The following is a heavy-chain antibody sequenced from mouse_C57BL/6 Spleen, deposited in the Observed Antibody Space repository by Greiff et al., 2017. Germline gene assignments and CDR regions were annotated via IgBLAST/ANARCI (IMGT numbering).Heavy chain of an antibody. Sequence: VQGVESGPELVKPGASVKISCKASGYAFSSSWMNWVKQRPGKGLEWIGRIYPGDGDTNYNGKFKGKATLTADKSSSTAYMQLSSLTSEDSAVYCCAGARITTVDYWGQGTTLTVSS. CDR2: IYPGDGDT. J-gene: IGHJ2*01. CDR3: AGARITTVDY. CDR1: GYAFSSSW. V-gene: IGHV1-82*01. D-gene: IGHD1-1*01.